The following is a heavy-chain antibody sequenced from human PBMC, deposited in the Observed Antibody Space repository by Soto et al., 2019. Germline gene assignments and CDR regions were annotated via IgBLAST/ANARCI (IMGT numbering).Heavy chain of an antibody. D-gene: IGHD5-12*01. V-gene: IGHV3-30-3*01. CDR1: GFTFSSYA. Sequence: PGGSLRLSCAASGFTFSSYAMHWVRQAPGKGLEWVAVISYDGSNKYYADSVKGRFTISRDNSKNTLYLQMNSLRAEDTAVYYCAKVESHVANYWGQGTLVTVSS. CDR3: AKVESHVANY. J-gene: IGHJ4*02. CDR2: ISYDGSNK.